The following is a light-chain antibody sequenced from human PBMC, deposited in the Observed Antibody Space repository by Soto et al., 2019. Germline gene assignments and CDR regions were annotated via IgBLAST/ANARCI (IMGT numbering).Light chain of an antibody. V-gene: IGKV1-33*01. CDR2: DAS. Sequence: DIQMTQSPSSVSASIGDRVTISCRASQSIYKWLVWYQQKPGKAPKLLIYDASNLETGVPSRFSGSGSGTDFTFTINSLQPEDVATYYCQQYDDLPRTFGQGTKLQIK. CDR3: QQYDDLPRT. CDR1: QSIYKW. J-gene: IGKJ2*01.